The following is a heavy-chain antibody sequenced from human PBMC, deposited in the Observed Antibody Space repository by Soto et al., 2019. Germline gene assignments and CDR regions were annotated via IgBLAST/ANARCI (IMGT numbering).Heavy chain of an antibody. Sequence: QVQLVQSGAEVKKSGSSVRVSCKASGGTFNSYTLSWVRQAPGQRLEWMGRIIPMLSMSTYAQKFQGRVSIIADKSTNTVYLDLSSLRSDDTDIYYCAPSYGSGSRPFDYWGQGTLVTVSS. J-gene: IGHJ4*02. V-gene: IGHV1-69*02. CDR3: APSYGSGSRPFDY. D-gene: IGHD3-10*01. CDR1: GGTFNSYT. CDR2: IIPMLSMS.